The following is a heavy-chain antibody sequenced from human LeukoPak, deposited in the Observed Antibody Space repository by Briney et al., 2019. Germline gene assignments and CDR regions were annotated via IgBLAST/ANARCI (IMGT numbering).Heavy chain of an antibody. D-gene: IGHD1-26*01. V-gene: IGHV3-30*04. CDR3: ARDREEPTNYYYYGMDV. Sequence: GGSLRLSCAAAGFTFSSYAMHWVRQAPGKGLEWVAVISYDGSNKYYADSVKGRFTISRDNAKNSLYLQMSSLRDEDTAVYYCARDREEPTNYYYYGMDVWGQGTTVTVSS. CDR2: ISYDGSNK. CDR1: GFTFSSYA. J-gene: IGHJ6*02.